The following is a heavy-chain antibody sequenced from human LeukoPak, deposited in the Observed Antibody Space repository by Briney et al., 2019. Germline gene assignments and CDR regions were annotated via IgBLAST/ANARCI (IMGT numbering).Heavy chain of an antibody. Sequence: PGGSLRLSCAASGFTFSSYDMHWVRQAPGKGLEWVAVISYDGSNKYYADSVKGRITISRDNSKNTLYLQMNSLRAEDTAVYYCARDPADSSGYYGYYFDYWGQGTLVTVSS. V-gene: IGHV3-30-3*01. J-gene: IGHJ4*02. CDR1: GFTFSSYD. CDR2: ISYDGSNK. CDR3: ARDPADSSGYYGYYFDY. D-gene: IGHD3-22*01.